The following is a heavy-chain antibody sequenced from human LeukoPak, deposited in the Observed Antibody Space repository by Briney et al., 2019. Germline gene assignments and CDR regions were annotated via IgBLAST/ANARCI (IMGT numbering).Heavy chain of an antibody. V-gene: IGHV1-2*02. D-gene: IGHD3-10*01. J-gene: IGHJ4*02. Sequence: GASVKVSCKASGYTFTGYYMHWVRQAPGQGLEWMGWINPNSDGTNYAQKFQGRVTMTRDTSISTAYMELSRLRSDDTAVYYCATEVNTMVRGVIGGYFDYWGQGTLVTVSS. CDR1: GYTFTGYY. CDR2: INPNSDGT. CDR3: ATEVNTMVRGVIGGYFDY.